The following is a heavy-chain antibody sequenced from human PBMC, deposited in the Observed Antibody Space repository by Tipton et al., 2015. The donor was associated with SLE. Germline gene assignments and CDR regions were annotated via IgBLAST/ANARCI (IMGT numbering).Heavy chain of an antibody. CDR2: IYTSGST. J-gene: IGHJ4*02. CDR3: ARREVELAPLGFDY. D-gene: IGHD1-1*01. CDR1: GASISSGSYY. V-gene: IGHV4-61*09. Sequence: TLSLTCTVSGASISSGSYYWNWIRQPAGKGLEWIGHIYTSGSTSYNPSLKSRVTISIDTSQNHFSLRLSSVTAADAAVYYCARREVELAPLGFDYWGQGTLVTVSS.